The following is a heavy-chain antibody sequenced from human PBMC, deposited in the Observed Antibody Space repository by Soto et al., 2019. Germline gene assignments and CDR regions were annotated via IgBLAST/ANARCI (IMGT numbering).Heavy chain of an antibody. CDR2: MSGSSSTT. D-gene: IGHD1-7*01. V-gene: IGHV3-23*01. CDR1: GLTFSNYA. CDR3: AKNQERELPRVIDF. Sequence: LRLSCATSGLTFSNYAMSWVRQATAGGLEWVSSMSGSSSTTYYADAVGGRFTISRDRSKNTLYLQMSSLRAEDTALYYCAKNQERELPRVIDFWGQGTLVTVSS. J-gene: IGHJ4*02.